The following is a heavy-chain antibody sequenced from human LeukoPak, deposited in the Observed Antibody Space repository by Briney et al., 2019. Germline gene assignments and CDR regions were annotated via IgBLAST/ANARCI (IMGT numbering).Heavy chain of an antibody. D-gene: IGHD3-22*01. CDR2: INHSGST. V-gene: IGHV4-34*01. J-gene: IGHJ4*02. CDR1: GGSFSGYY. CDR3: ARATWLPVGLYYYDSSGYYYYFDS. Sequence: SETLSLTCAVYGGSFSGYYWSWIRQPPGKGLEWIGEINHSGSTNYNPSLKSRVTISVDTSKNQFSLKLSSVTAADTAVYYCARATWLPVGLYYYDSSGYYYYFDSWGQGTLVTVSS.